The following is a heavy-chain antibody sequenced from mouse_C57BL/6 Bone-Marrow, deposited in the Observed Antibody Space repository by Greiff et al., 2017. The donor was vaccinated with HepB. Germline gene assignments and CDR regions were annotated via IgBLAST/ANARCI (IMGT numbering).Heavy chain of an antibody. CDR1: GYTFTDYY. J-gene: IGHJ4*01. Sequence: EVKLQQSGPELVKPGASVKISCKASGYTFTDYYMNWVKQSHGKSLEWIGDINPNNGGTSYNQKFKGKATLTVDKSSSTAYMELRSLTSEDSAVYYCAGCYDYGRDYAMDYWGQGTSVTVSS. CDR3: AGCYDYGRDYAMDY. D-gene: IGHD2-4*01. V-gene: IGHV1-26*01. CDR2: INPNNGGT.